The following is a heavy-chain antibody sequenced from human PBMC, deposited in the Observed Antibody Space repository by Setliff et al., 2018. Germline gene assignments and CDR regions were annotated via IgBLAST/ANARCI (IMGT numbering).Heavy chain of an antibody. J-gene: IGHJ6*03. CDR2: IHYSGET. CDR1: GGSISSGNYF. Sequence: SETLSLTCTVSGGSISSGNYFWDWIRQPPGKGLEWIGSIHYSGETFHNPSLKSRVSIFVDTSQSQFFLRLNSLTAADTAVYYCARTSYELCGYYGNRCNHHMDVWGKG. CDR3: ARTSYELCGYYGNRCNHHMDV. D-gene: IGHD3-3*01. V-gene: IGHV4-39*01.